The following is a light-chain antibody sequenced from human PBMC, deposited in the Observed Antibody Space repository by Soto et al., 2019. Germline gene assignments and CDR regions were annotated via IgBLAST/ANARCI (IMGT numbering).Light chain of an antibody. J-gene: IGKJ1*01. V-gene: IGKV3-15*01. Sequence: VFTQSPATLSLSPGERATLFCRASQNVGTSLAWYQQIPGQPPRLLIHGASIRATGVPARFTGSGSGTEITLTIIGLQSEDLAVYYCQRYNDWPPWTFGQGTKVDIK. CDR2: GAS. CDR3: QRYNDWPPWT. CDR1: QNVGTS.